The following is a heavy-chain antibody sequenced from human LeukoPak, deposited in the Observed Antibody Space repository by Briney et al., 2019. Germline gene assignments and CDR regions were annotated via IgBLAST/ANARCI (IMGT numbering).Heavy chain of an antibody. D-gene: IGHD1-26*01. J-gene: IGHJ1*01. V-gene: IGHV3-53*01. CDR3: AREASGSYFHN. CDR2: IRTDDST. Sequence: GGSLRLSCAASGFIVGNGYMSWVRQAPGKGLEWISLIRTDDSTYYADSVKGRFTISRDTSRNTLYLQMNILRAEDTAVYYCAREASGSYFHNWGQGTLVTVSS. CDR1: GFIVGNGY.